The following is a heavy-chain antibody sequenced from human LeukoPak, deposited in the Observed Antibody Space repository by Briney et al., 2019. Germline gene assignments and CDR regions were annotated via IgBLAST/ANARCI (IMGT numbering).Heavy chain of an antibody. V-gene: IGHV3-30*18. CDR2: ISYDGSNK. CDR1: GFTFSSYG. J-gene: IGHJ6*03. D-gene: IGHD6-19*01. CDR3: AKGGRQWLVPNYYYYYMDV. Sequence: GGSLRLSCAASGFTFSSYGMHWVRQAPGKGLEWVAVISYDGSNKYYADSVKGRFTISRDNSKNTLYLQMNSLRAEDTAVYYCAKGGRQWLVPNYYYYYMDVWGKGTTVTVSS.